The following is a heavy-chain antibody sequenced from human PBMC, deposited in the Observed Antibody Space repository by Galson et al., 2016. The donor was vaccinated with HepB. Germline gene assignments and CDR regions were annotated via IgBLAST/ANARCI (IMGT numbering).Heavy chain of an antibody. CDR3: ARVYYDFSSGYYFGFYYYGLDV. CDR2: IFSDDEK. CDR1: GISLRNSRMG. J-gene: IGHJ6*02. D-gene: IGHD3-3*01. V-gene: IGHV2-26*01. Sequence: PALVKPTQTLTLTCTVSGISLRNSRMGVTWIRQPPGRPLEWLAHIFSDDEKSYAPSLGSRLTISKDTSRGQVVLTMTNMDPVDTATYYCARVYYDFSSGYYFGFYYYGLDVWGQGTPATVSS.